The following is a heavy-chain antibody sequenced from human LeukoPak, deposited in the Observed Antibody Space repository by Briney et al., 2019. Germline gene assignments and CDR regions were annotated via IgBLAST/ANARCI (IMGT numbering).Heavy chain of an antibody. J-gene: IGHJ4*02. CDR2: INPNSGGT. Sequence: ASVKVSCKASGYTFTGYYIHWVRQAPGQGLEWMGWINPNSGGTNYAQKFQGRVIMTRDTSISTAYMELSRLRSDDTAVYYCARVGSSSWTIPFDYWGQGTLVTVSS. D-gene: IGHD6-13*01. CDR3: ARVGSSSWTIPFDY. V-gene: IGHV1-2*02. CDR1: GYTFTGYY.